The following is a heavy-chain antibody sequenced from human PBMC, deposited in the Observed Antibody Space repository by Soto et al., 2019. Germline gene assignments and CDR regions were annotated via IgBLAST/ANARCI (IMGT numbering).Heavy chain of an antibody. CDR3: ARDIAVADYYFDY. D-gene: IGHD6-19*01. CDR2: ISSSSSTI. Sequence: GGSLRLSCAASGFTFSSYSMNWVRQAPGKGLEWVSYISSSSSTIYYADSVKGRFTISRDNAKNSLYLQMNSLRAEDTAVYYCARDIAVADYYFDYWGQGTLVTVSS. J-gene: IGHJ4*02. CDR1: GFTFSSYS. V-gene: IGHV3-48*01.